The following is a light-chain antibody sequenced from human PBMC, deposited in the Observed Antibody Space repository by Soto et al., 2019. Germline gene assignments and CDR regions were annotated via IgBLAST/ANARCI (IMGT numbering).Light chain of an antibody. CDR2: AAS. CDR3: QQSYSTPLT. V-gene: IGKV1-39*01. J-gene: IGKJ4*01. Sequence: DIQMTQSPSSLSASVGDRVTITCRASQSISNALNWYQQKPGKAPKVLICAASNLQSGVPSRFSGSGSGTYFTFTISSLQPEDFATYSCQQSYSTPLTFGGGTKVEIK. CDR1: QSISNA.